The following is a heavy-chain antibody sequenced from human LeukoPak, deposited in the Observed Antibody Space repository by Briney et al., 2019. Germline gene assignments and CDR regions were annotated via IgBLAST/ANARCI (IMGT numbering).Heavy chain of an antibody. J-gene: IGHJ3*01. D-gene: IGHD6-25*01. V-gene: IGHV3-21*01. Sequence: GGSLRLSCAASGFTYTSYSMNWVRQAPAKGLEWVSSITGGGTYIYYADSVKGRFTISRDNAKNSAYLQMNNLRAEDTAVFYCARGISYGSGYYGDAFDFWGQGTIVTVSS. CDR1: GFTYTSYS. CDR3: ARGISYGSGYYGDAFDF. CDR2: ITGGGTYI.